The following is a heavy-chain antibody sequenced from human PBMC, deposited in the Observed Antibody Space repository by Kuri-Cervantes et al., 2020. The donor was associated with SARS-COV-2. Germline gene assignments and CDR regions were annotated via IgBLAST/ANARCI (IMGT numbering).Heavy chain of an antibody. CDR3: ARDPDSSGWYAGDAFDI. CDR2: ISSSSSYT. CDR1: GFTFSDYY. J-gene: IGHJ3*02. Sequence: GGPLRLPCAASGFTFSDYYMSWIRQAPGKGLEWVSYISSSSSYTNYADSVKGRFTISRDNAKNTLYLQMNSLRAEDTAVYYCARDPDSSGWYAGDAFDIWGRGTMVTVSS. V-gene: IGHV3-11*06. D-gene: IGHD6-19*01.